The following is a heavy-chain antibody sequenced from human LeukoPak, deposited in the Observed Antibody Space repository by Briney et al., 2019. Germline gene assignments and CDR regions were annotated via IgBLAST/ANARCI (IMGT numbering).Heavy chain of an antibody. Sequence: PSETLSLTCAVYGGSFSGYYWSWIRQPPGKGLEWIGEINHSGSTNYNPSLKSRVTISVDTSKSQFSLKLSSVTAADTAVYYCARDSENDFFFDGFNYWGQGTLVTVSS. D-gene: IGHD3-3*01. CDR3: ARDSENDFFFDGFNY. CDR1: GGSFSGYY. J-gene: IGHJ4*02. V-gene: IGHV4-34*01. CDR2: INHSGST.